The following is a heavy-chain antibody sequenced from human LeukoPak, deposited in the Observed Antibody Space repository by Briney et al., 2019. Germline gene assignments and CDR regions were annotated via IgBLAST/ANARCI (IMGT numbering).Heavy chain of an antibody. CDR3: ASWVLVPRYYMGV. CDR2: IYTSGST. D-gene: IGHD2-2*01. CDR1: GGSISSGSYY. Sequence: SETLSLTCTVSGGSISSGSYYWSWIRQPAGKGLEWIGRIYTSGSTNYNPSLKSRVTISVDTSKNQFSLKLSSVTAADTAVYYCASWVLVPRYYMGVWGKGTTVTVSS. J-gene: IGHJ6*03. V-gene: IGHV4-61*02.